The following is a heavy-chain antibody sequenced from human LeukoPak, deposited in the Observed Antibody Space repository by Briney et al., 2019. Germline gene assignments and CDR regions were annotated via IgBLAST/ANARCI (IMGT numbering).Heavy chain of an antibody. D-gene: IGHD3/OR15-3a*01. CDR3: ARDGLPFDS. Sequence: TGGSLRLSCAASGFTFSSYEMNWVRQAPGKGLEWVSYISSSGSTIYYADSVRGRFTISRDDAKNPLYLQMNSLRAEDTAVYYCARDGLPFDSWGQGTLVTVSS. CDR1: GFTFSSYE. J-gene: IGHJ4*02. CDR2: ISSSGSTI. V-gene: IGHV3-48*03.